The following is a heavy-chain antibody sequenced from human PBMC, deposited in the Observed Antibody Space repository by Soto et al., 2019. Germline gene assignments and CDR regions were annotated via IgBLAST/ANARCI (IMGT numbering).Heavy chain of an antibody. CDR2: IYYSGST. D-gene: IGHD3-10*01. Sequence: QLQLQESGPGLVKPSETLSLTCTVSGGSISSSSYYWGWIRQPPGKGLEWIGSIYYSGSTYYNPSLKSRVTISVDTSKNQFSLKLSSVTAADTAVYYCARIGVLWFGEAGYFDLWGRGTLVTVSS. CDR1: GGSISSSSYY. J-gene: IGHJ2*01. V-gene: IGHV4-39*01. CDR3: ARIGVLWFGEAGYFDL.